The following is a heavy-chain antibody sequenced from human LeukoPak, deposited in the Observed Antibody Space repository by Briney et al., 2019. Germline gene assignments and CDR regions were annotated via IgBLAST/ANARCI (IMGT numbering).Heavy chain of an antibody. CDR1: GFTFSSYW. D-gene: IGHD6-13*01. Sequence: PGGSLRLSCAASGFTFSSYWMTWIRQAPGKGLEWVANIKQDGSEKYYVDSVKGRFTISRDNAKNSLYLQMNSLRAEDTAVYYCARDTYSSSWYEGQFDYWGQGTLVTVSS. V-gene: IGHV3-7*01. CDR3: ARDTYSSSWYEGQFDY. CDR2: IKQDGSEK. J-gene: IGHJ4*02.